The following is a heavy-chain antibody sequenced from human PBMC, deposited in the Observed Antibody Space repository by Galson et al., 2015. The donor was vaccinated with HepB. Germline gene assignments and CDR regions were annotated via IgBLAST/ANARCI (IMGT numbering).Heavy chain of an antibody. V-gene: IGHV1-46*01. D-gene: IGHD3-10*01. CDR1: GYKFTSYY. CDR3: ARGVLLWDGPDY. J-gene: IGHJ4*02. CDR2: INPSGGST. Sequence: SVKVSCKASGYKFTSYYMHWVRQAPGQGLEWMGIINPSGGSTDYAQKFQGRLTMTRDTSTSTVFMELSSLRSEDTAVYHCARGVLLWDGPDYWGQGTLVTVPS.